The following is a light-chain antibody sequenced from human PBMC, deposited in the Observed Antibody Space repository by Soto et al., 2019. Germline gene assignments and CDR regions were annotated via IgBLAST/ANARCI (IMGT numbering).Light chain of an antibody. Sequence: EVVMTQSPATLSVSPGERATLSCRASQSVNANLAWYQQKPGQAPRLLIHGASNRATGIPARFSGSGFGTEFILTISSLQSEDFAVYYCQQYNKWPLTFGGGTKVEIK. CDR2: GAS. V-gene: IGKV3-15*01. CDR3: QQYNKWPLT. J-gene: IGKJ4*01. CDR1: QSVNAN.